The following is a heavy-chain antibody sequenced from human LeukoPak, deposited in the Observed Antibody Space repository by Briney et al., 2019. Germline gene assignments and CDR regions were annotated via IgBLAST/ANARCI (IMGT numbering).Heavy chain of an antibody. CDR1: GGSFSDYY. J-gene: IGHJ3*02. CDR3: ARYIVSYPHDAFDI. Sequence: SDTLSLPCAVYGGSFSDYYWSWIRQPPGKGLEWIGEINHSGSTNYNPSLKSRVTISVDTSKNQFSLKLSSVTAADTAFYYCARYIVSYPHDAFDIWGQGTMVTVSS. D-gene: IGHD1-26*01. V-gene: IGHV4-34*01. CDR2: INHSGST.